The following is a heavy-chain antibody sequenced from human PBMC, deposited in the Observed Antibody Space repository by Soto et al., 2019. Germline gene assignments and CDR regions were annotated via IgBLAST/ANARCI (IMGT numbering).Heavy chain of an antibody. CDR2: MSSSGSTI. J-gene: IGHJ5*02. D-gene: IGHD3-3*01. CDR3: AIDPKRITIFGVVTPPFDP. CDR1: GFTFSSYE. Sequence: QTGGSLRLSCAASGFTFSSYEVNWVRQAAGKGLEWISHMSSSGSTIDYAEALKGRFTISRDNSKNTLYLQMNSLRAEDTAVYYCAIDPKRITIFGVVTPPFDPWGQGTLVTVSS. V-gene: IGHV3-48*03.